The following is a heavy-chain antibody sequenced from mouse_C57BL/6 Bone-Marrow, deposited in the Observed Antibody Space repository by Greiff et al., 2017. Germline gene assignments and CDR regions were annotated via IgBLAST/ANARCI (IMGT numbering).Heavy chain of an antibody. CDR2: IYPGSGCT. D-gene: IGHD2-5*01. CDR1: GYTFTSYW. J-gene: IGHJ1*03. Sequence: VQLQQPGAELVKPGASVKMSCKASGYTFTSYWITWVKQRPGQGLEWIGDIYPGSGCTNYNEKFKSKATLTVDTSSSTAYMQLSSLTAEDSAVYYCAIPYYSNYGYFDGWGTGTTVTVSS. V-gene: IGHV1-55*01. CDR3: AIPYYSNYGYFDG.